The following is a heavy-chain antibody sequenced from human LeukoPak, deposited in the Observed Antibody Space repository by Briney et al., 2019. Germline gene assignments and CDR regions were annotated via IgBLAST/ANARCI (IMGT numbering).Heavy chain of an antibody. D-gene: IGHD7-27*01. CDR2: IYTSGST. Sequence: SETRSLTCTVSGGSISRYYWSWIRQPPGKGLEWIGYIYTSGSTNYNPSLKSRVTISVDTSKNQFSLKLSSVTAADTAVYYCARHSLNWGSNWFDPWGQGTLVTVSS. CDR3: ARHSLNWGSNWFDP. J-gene: IGHJ5*02. V-gene: IGHV4-4*09. CDR1: GGSISRYY.